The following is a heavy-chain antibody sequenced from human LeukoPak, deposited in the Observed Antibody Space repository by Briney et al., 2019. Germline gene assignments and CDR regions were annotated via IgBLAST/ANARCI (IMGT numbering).Heavy chain of an antibody. D-gene: IGHD6-19*01. V-gene: IGHV4-34*01. CDR1: GGSFSGYY. CDR3: AREAYSAVAGST. Sequence: SETLSLTCAVYGGSFSGYYWSWIRQPPGKGLEWIGEINHSGRTNYNPSLKSRVTISVDTSKNQFSLKLSSVTAADTAVYYCAREAYSAVAGSTWGQGTLVTVSS. CDR2: INHSGRT. J-gene: IGHJ4*02.